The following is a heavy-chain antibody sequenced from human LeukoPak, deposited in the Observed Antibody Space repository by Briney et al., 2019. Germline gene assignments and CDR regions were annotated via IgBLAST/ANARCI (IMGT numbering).Heavy chain of an antibody. CDR1: GGSIINYY. CDR3: ARLKYYDSTGYSPGYYMDV. Sequence: SETLSLTCTVSGGSIINYYWSWIRQPAGTGLEWIGRIYVTGSTIYNPSLQSRLSMSVDTSKNQFSLRLTSVTAADTAVYYCARLKYYDSTGYSPGYYMDVWGKGITVTVSS. J-gene: IGHJ6*03. V-gene: IGHV4-4*07. D-gene: IGHD3-22*01. CDR2: IYVTGST.